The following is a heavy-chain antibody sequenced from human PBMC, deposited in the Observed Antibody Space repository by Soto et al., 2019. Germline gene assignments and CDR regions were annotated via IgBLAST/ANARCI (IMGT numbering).Heavy chain of an antibody. D-gene: IGHD4-17*01. Sequence: QVQLQESGPGLVKPSETLSLTCTVSGGSVSSGSYYWSWIRQPPGKGLEWIGYIYYSGSTNYNPSLKSRVXXSXDRXKNQFALKLSSVTAADTAVYYCAREGRDYGDYLDYWGQGTLVTVSS. V-gene: IGHV4-61*01. J-gene: IGHJ4*02. CDR1: GGSVSSGSYY. CDR3: AREGRDYGDYLDY. CDR2: IYYSGST.